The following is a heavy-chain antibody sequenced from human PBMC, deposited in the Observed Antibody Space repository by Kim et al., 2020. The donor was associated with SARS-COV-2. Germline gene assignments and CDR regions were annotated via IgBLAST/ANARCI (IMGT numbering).Heavy chain of an antibody. Sequence: YYVDSVKGRFTISRDNAKNSLNLQMNSLRDEDTAVYYCARESSVSGGFDIWGQGTMVTVSS. V-gene: IGHV3-48*02. D-gene: IGHD3-22*01. J-gene: IGHJ3*02. CDR3: ARESSVSGGFDI.